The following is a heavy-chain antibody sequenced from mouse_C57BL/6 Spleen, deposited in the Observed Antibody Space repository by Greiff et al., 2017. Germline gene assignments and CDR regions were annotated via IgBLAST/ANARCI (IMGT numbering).Heavy chain of an antibody. CDR3: ARLDGKGYAMDY. Sequence: VQLQQSGPELVKPGASVKISCKASGYTFTDYYMNWVKQSHGKSLEWIGDINPNNGGTSYNQKFKGKATLTVDKSSSTAYMELRSLTSEDSAVYYCARLDGKGYAMDYWGQGTAVTVSS. J-gene: IGHJ4*01. CDR2: INPNNGGT. D-gene: IGHD2-1*01. V-gene: IGHV1-26*01. CDR1: GYTFTDYY.